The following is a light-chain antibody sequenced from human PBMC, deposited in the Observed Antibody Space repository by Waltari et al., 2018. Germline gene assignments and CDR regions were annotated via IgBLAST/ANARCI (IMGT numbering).Light chain of an antibody. Sequence: EIVLTQSPATLSLSPGERDTLSCRASQSANEYLAWYQQIPGQAPRLLIYDASNRATGIPARFSGSGSGTDFTLTISSLEPEDFAIYYCHVRSNWPPVTFGGGTKVEIK. J-gene: IGKJ4*01. CDR2: DAS. CDR3: HVRSNWPPVT. V-gene: IGKV3-11*01. CDR1: QSANEY.